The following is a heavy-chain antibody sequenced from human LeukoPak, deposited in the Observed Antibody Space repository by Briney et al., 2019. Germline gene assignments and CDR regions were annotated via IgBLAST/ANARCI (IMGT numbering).Heavy chain of an antibody. CDR3: ARQTGSGLFILP. CDR2: IYYSGTT. Sequence: PSETLSLTCSVSGSYISSSNYYWGWIRQPPGKGPEWIGSIYYSGTTYYNPSLKSRVAISVDTSKNQFSLKLTSVTAADTAVYYCARQTGSGLFILPGGQGTLVTVSS. CDR1: GSYISSSNYY. J-gene: IGHJ4*02. V-gene: IGHV4-39*01. D-gene: IGHD3/OR15-3a*01.